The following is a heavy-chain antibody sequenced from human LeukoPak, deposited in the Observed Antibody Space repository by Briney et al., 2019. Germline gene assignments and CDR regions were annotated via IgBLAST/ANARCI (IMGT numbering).Heavy chain of an antibody. J-gene: IGHJ4*02. CDR2: IYTSGST. V-gene: IGHV4-61*02. CDR1: GGSISSGSYY. CDR3: AGNYYGSGSYYSEDRY. D-gene: IGHD3-10*01. Sequence: PSETPSLTCTVSGGSISSGSYYWSWIRQPAGKGLEWIGRIYTSGSTNYNPSLKSRVTISVDTSKNQFSLKLSSVTAADTAVYYCAGNYYGSGSYYSEDRYWGQGTLVTVSS.